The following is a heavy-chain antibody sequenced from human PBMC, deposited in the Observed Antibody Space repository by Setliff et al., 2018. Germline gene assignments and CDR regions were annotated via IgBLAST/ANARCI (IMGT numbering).Heavy chain of an antibody. J-gene: IGHJ4*02. CDR1: GYSISSGYY. CDR3: ARDNRQWLGKYDY. D-gene: IGHD6-19*01. Sequence: PSETLSLTCTVSGYSISSGYYWGWIRQPPGKGLEWIGTIYHSGTTDYSPSLKSRVTISVDTSKNQFSLKLSSVTAADTAVYYCARDNRQWLGKYDYWGQGTLVTVSS. CDR2: IYHSGTT. V-gene: IGHV4-38-2*02.